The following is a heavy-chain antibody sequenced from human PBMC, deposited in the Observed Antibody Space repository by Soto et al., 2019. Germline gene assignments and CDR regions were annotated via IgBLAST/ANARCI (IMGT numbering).Heavy chain of an antibody. CDR2: INSDGSST. Sequence: GGSLRLSCAASGFTFSSYWMHWVRQAPGKGLVWVSRINSDGSSTSYADSVKGRFTISRDNAKNTLYLQMNSLRAEDTAVYYCAADWGDSYFDYWGQGTLVTVSS. D-gene: IGHD2-21*02. V-gene: IGHV3-74*01. CDR1: GFTFSSYW. J-gene: IGHJ4*02. CDR3: AADWGDSYFDY.